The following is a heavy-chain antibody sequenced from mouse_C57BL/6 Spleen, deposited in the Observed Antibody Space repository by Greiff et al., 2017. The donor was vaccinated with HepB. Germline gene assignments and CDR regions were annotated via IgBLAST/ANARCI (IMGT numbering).Heavy chain of an antibody. V-gene: IGHV10-3*01. J-gene: IGHJ2*01. CDR1: GFTFNTYA. D-gene: IGHD2-3*01. Sequence: EVKLVESGGGLVQPKGSLKLSCAASGFTFNTYAMHWVRQAPGKGLEWVARIRSKSSNYATYYADSVKDRFTISRDASQSMLYLQMNNLKTEDTAMYYCVGGDDGYYTYYFDYWGQGTTLTVSS. CDR3: VGGDDGYYTYYFDY. CDR2: IRSKSSNYAT.